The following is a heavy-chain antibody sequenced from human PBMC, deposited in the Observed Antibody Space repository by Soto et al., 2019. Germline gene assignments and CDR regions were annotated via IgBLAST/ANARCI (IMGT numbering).Heavy chain of an antibody. CDR1: GGSISSSNW. V-gene: IGHV4-4*02. D-gene: IGHD2-21*01. Sequence: PSETLSLTCAVFGGSISSSNWWSWVRQPPGKGLEWIGGMYYSGSTYYNPSLKSRVTISVDTPKNQFYLKLSSVTAEDTAVYYCARDAPHICVVTDYWGQGTLVTVSS. CDR2: MYYSGST. J-gene: IGHJ4*02. CDR3: ARDAPHICVVTDY.